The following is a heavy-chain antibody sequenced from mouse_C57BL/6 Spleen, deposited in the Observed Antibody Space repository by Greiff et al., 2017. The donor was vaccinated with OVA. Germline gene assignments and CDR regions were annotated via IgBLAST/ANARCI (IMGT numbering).Heavy chain of an antibody. CDR1: GYAFSSSW. Sequence: QVQLQQSGPELVKPGASVKISCKASGYAFSSSWMNWVKQRPGKGLEWIGRIYPGDGDTNYNGKFKGKATLTADKSSSTAYMQLSSLTSEDSAVYFCAREEQLTFAYWGQGTLVTVSA. D-gene: IGHD3-2*02. CDR3: AREEQLTFAY. V-gene: IGHV1-82*01. CDR2: IYPGDGDT. J-gene: IGHJ3*01.